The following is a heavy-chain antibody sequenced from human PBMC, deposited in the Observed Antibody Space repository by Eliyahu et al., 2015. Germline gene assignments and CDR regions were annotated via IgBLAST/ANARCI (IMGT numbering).Heavy chain of an antibody. J-gene: IGHJ4*02. CDR2: IYHSGST. D-gene: IGHD3-10*01. V-gene: IGHV4-30-2*01. Sequence: SWIRQPPGKGLEWIGYIYHSGSTYYNPSLKSRVTISVDRSKNQFSLKLSSVTAADTAVYYCARGSRPRGSGSYYPFDYWGQGTLVTVSS. CDR3: ARGSRPRGSGSYYPFDY.